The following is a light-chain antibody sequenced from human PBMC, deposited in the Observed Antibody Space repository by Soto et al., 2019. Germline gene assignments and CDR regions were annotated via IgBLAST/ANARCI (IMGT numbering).Light chain of an antibody. CDR1: QSISSY. V-gene: IGKV1-39*01. J-gene: IGKJ1*01. CDR2: AAS. Sequence: DIQMTQSPSSLSASVGDRVTITCRASQSISSYLNWYQQKPGKAPKLLIYAASSLQSGVPSRFSGSGSGTDFTLTISRLQPEDSATYYCQQTYTIPWTFGQGTKV. CDR3: QQTYTIPWT.